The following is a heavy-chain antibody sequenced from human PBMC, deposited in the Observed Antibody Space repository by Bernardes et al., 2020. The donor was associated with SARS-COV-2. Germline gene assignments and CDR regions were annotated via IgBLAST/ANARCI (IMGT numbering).Heavy chain of an antibody. Sequence: SETLSLTCTVSGGSINSYYWSWFRQPPGKGLEWIGYIHSTGSTSYNPSLESRVIISVETSKNQFSLKLSSVAAADTAVYYCARGGWSLDPWGQGTLVTVSS. D-gene: IGHD6-19*01. CDR1: GGSINSYY. V-gene: IGHV4-59*13. CDR3: ARGGWSLDP. CDR2: IHSTGST. J-gene: IGHJ5*02.